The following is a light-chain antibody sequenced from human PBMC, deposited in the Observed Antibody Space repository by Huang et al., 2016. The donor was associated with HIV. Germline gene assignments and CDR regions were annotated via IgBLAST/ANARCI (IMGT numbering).Light chain of an antibody. CDR3: QQYNSFSTT. CDR1: QSISDW. Sequence: DIQMTQSPSTLSASVGDRVTITFRASQSISDWLAWYQQKPGKAPKLLIYKASSLESGVPSRFSGSGSGKEFTLTISSLQPDDFATYYCQQYNSFSTTFGQGTRLDIK. J-gene: IGKJ5*01. V-gene: IGKV1-5*03. CDR2: KAS.